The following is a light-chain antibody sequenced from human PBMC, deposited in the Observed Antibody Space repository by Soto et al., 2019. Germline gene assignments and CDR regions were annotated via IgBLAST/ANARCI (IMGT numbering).Light chain of an antibody. CDR3: AGWDGSLKGFV. CDR2: ENN. Sequence: QSVLTQPPSASGAPWQRVTISCSGSASNIGRDPVNWYQQVPGTAPKLLIYENNHRPSGVPDRFSGSKSGTSASLVISGLQSEDEAEYFCAGWDGSLKGFVFGTGTKLTVL. CDR1: ASNIGRDP. V-gene: IGLV1-44*01. J-gene: IGLJ1*01.